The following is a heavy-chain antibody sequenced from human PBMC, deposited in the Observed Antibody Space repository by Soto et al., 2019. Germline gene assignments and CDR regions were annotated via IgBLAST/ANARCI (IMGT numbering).Heavy chain of an antibody. CDR1: GGSISSSNW. D-gene: IGHD5-12*01. Sequence: SSETLSLTCAVSGGSISSSNWWSWVRQPPGKGLEWIGEIYHSGSTNYNPSLKSRVTISVDKSKNQFSLKLSSVTAADTAVYYCARGNIVATTDYYYYGMDVWGQGTTVT. J-gene: IGHJ6*02. V-gene: IGHV4-4*02. CDR2: IYHSGST. CDR3: ARGNIVATTDYYYYGMDV.